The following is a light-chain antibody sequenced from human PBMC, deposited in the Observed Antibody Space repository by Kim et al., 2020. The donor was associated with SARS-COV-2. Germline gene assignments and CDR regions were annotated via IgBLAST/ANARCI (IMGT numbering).Light chain of an antibody. V-gene: IGLV2-23*02. Sequence: QSALTQPASVSGSPGQSITISCTGTNSDVGNYNLVSWYQQHPGKAPKLMIYGVNKRPSGVSNRFSGSKSGNTASLTISGLQADDEADYYCCSYADARKRVFGTGTKVTVL. J-gene: IGLJ1*01. CDR2: GVN. CDR1: NSDVGNYNL. CDR3: CSYADARKRV.